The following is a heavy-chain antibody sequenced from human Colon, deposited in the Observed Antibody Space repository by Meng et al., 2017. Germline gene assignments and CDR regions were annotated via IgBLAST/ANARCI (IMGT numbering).Heavy chain of an antibody. D-gene: IGHD1-26*01. J-gene: IGHJ4*02. V-gene: IGHV4-61*08. Sequence: QVQRQGSGPGLVMPSETLSLICSVSGGSVSSAGYQWSWIRQPPGKGLEWIGYASTNYNPSLKSRVTISVDTSKNQFSLRLTSVTAADTAVYYCARDHMGSLDYWGQGILVTVSS. CDR1: GGSVSSAGYQ. CDR2: AST. CDR3: ARDHMGSLDY.